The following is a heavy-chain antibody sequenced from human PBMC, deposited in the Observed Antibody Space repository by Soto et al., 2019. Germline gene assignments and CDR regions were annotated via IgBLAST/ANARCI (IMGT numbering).Heavy chain of an antibody. V-gene: IGHV5-51*01. CDR1: GYSFTSYL. CDR2: IYPGDSDT. CDR3: ARHHGSPGSYFGLDV. J-gene: IGHJ6*02. D-gene: IGHD6-13*01. Sequence: GESLKISCKGSGYSFTSYLINWVRQMPGKGLEWMGIIYPGDSDTRYSPSFQGQVTISADKSIDTAYLKWRSLKASDTAVYYCARHHGSPGSYFGLDVWGQGTTVTVSS.